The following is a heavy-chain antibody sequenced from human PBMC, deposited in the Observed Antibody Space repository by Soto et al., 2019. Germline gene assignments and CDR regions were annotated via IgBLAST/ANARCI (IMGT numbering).Heavy chain of an antibody. D-gene: IGHD1-1*01. CDR2: INPSGGGT. J-gene: IGHJ4*02. CDR1: GFTFTNYY. Sequence: QVQLVQSGAEVKKPGDSVKVSCKASGFTFTNYYIHWVRQAPGQGLEWMGLINPSGGGTFYAQKFQGRVTVTRDTSTGTVYMELSNLRSEDTAVYFCARDSGDTTLRQWGRSFHYWGQGTLVTVSS. CDR3: ARDSGDTTLRQWGRSFHY. V-gene: IGHV1-46*01.